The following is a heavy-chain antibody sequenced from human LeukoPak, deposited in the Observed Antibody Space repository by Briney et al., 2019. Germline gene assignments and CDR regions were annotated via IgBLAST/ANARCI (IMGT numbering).Heavy chain of an antibody. CDR3: AKDVGKWESLHFFDY. CDR2: ISGSGAST. V-gene: IGHV3-23*01. CDR1: GFTFSSYA. D-gene: IGHD1-26*01. J-gene: IGHJ4*02. Sequence: GGSLRLSCAASGFTFSSYAMNWVRQAPGKGLEWLSGISGSGASTYYADSVKGRFTISRDDSRNTLYLQMNSLRGDDTAVYYCAKDVGKWESLHFFDYWGQGTLVTVSS.